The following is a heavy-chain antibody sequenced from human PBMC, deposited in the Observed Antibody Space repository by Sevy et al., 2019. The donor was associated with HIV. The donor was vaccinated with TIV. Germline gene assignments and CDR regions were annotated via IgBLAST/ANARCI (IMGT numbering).Heavy chain of an antibody. J-gene: IGHJ4*02. V-gene: IGHV3-23*01. CDR3: AVGGCAKPHAY. CDR2: LSFGCGEI. D-gene: IGHD2-2*02. CDR1: GFTFSKYS. Sequence: GGSLRLSCAASGFTFSKYSMSWVRQPPGKGLEWVSTLSFGCGEINYADSVKGRFTISRDNSKSSVYLQMNNLRPEDTAVYYCAVGGCAKPHAYWGQGTLVTVSS.